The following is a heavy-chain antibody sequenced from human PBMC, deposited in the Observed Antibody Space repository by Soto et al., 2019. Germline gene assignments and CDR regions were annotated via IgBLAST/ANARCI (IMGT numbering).Heavy chain of an antibody. CDR2: INPNGGVT. Sequence: QVQLVQSGAEVRKPGASVTVSCRSSGDSFNDYYIHWVRQAPGQGFEWMGWINPNGGVTKYAQKFQGWVSMTRDRSIRTVYMQLSRLRSDDTAVYYCARESGGATATLDYYYFYLDVWGTGTTVTVPS. J-gene: IGHJ6*03. V-gene: IGHV1-2*04. CDR1: GDSFNDYY. CDR3: ARESGGATATLDYYYFYLDV. D-gene: IGHD5-12*01.